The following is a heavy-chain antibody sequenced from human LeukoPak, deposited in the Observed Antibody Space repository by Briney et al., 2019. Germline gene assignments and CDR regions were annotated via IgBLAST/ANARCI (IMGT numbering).Heavy chain of an antibody. CDR2: ISSSSSYI. CDR3: ARERRTVTDFDY. CDR1: GFTFSSYS. D-gene: IGHD4-17*01. V-gene: IGHV3-21*01. Sequence: GGSLRLSCAASGFTFSSYSMNWVRQAPGKGLEWVSSISSSSSYIYYADSVKGRFTISRDNAKNSLYLQMNSLRAEDTAVYYCARERRTVTDFDYWGRGTLVTVSS. J-gene: IGHJ4*02.